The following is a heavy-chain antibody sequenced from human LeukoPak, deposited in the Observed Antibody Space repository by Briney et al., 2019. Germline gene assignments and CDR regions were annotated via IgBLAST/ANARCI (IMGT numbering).Heavy chain of an antibody. V-gene: IGHV4-34*01. D-gene: IGHD6-13*01. Sequence: SETLSLTCGVYGGSFSGYYWSWIRQPPGKGREWIGEINHSGSTNYNPSLKSRVTISVDTSKNQFSLKLTSMTAADTAVYYCARFGAAAGTVYWGQGTLVTVSS. J-gene: IGHJ4*02. CDR2: INHSGST. CDR3: ARFGAAAGTVY. CDR1: GGSFSGYY.